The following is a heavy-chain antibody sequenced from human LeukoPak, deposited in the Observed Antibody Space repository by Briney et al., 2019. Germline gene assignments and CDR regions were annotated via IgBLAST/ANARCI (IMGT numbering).Heavy chain of an antibody. D-gene: IGHD3-22*01. V-gene: IGHV4-59*12. J-gene: IGHJ3*02. CDR1: RGSISGFY. CDR2: IYYSGSS. Sequence: SETLSLTCTISRGSISGFYWSWIRQPPGKGLDGIGYIYYSGSSNYNPSLKSRVTISVDTSKNQFSLKLSSVTAADTAVYYCATRTYYYDSSGYYYRAFDIWGQGTMVTVSS. CDR3: ATRTYYYDSSGYYYRAFDI.